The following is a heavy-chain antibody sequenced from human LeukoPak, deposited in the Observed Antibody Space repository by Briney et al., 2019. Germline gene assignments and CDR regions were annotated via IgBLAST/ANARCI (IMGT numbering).Heavy chain of an antibody. J-gene: IGHJ6*02. Sequence: PSETLSLTCTVSGGSISSYYWSWIRQPPGKGLEWIGEINHSGSTNYNPSLKSRVTISVDTSKNQFSLKLSSVTAADTAVYYCARDGMGLRSLDYYYYGMDVWGQGTTVTVSS. CDR3: ARDGMGLRSLDYYYYGMDV. CDR2: INHSGST. D-gene: IGHD5-12*01. CDR1: GGSISSYY. V-gene: IGHV4-34*01.